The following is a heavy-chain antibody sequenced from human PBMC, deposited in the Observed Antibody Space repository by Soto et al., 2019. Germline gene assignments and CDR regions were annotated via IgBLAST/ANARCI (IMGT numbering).Heavy chain of an antibody. J-gene: IGHJ4*02. V-gene: IGHV3-30*18. D-gene: IGHD4-17*01. CDR2: ISYDGSNK. CDR1: GFTFSSYG. CDR3: AKDHFEPVDYGDYVLDY. Sequence: GGSLRLSCAASGFTFSSYGMHWVRQAPGKGLEWVAVISYDGSNKYYADSVKGRFTISRDNSKNTLYLQMNSLRAEDTAVYYCAKDHFEPVDYGDYVLDYWGQGTLVTVSS.